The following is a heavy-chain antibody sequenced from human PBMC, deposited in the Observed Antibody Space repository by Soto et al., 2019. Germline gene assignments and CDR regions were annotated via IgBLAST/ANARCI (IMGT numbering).Heavy chain of an antibody. J-gene: IGHJ6*03. CDR2: IGGSAGGT. CDR3: AKEAISMHYYYYYYMDV. V-gene: IGHV3-23*01. CDR1: GFTFSNYA. Sequence: EVQLLESGGGLVQPGGSLRLSCAASGFTFSNYAMTWVRQAPGKGLEWVSAIGGSAGGTYYADSVKGRFTISRDNSKNTLYLQMSSLRGEDTAVYYCAKEAISMHYYYYYYMDVWGKGTTVTVSS. D-gene: IGHD2-8*01.